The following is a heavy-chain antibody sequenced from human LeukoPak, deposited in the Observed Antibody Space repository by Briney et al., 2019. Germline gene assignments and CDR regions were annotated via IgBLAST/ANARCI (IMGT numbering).Heavy chain of an antibody. CDR3: TRVSTTGVGGRGYFDQ. D-gene: IGHD1-1*01. V-gene: IGHV3-66*01. Sequence: GGSLRLSCAASGFTVGSNTMSWVRQAPGKGLEWVSIIYSGGSTSYADSVKGRFTISRDNSKNTLYLQMNSLRTEDTAVYYCTRVSTTGVGGRGYFDQWGQGTQVTVSS. CDR1: GFTVGSNT. J-gene: IGHJ4*02. CDR2: IYSGGST.